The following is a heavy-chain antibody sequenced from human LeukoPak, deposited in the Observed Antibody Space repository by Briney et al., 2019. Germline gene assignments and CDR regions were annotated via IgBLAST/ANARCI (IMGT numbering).Heavy chain of an antibody. CDR2: INHSGST. D-gene: IGHD5-24*01. J-gene: IGHJ4*02. Sequence: LKPSETLSLTCAVYGGSFSGYYGSWIRQPPGKGLECIGEINHSGSTNYNPSLKSRVTISVDTSKNQFSRKLSSVTAADTAVYYCARGGMATMVQIDYWGQGTLVTVSS. V-gene: IGHV4-34*01. CDR3: ARGGMATMVQIDY. CDR1: GGSFSGYY.